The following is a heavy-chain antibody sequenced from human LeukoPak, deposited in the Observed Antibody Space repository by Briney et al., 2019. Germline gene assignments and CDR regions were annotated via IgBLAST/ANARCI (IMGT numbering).Heavy chain of an antibody. J-gene: IGHJ1*01. V-gene: IGHV3-30*18. CDR1: GFAFRRYG. CDR3: AKESGIRSYGAYFPH. D-gene: IGHD4-17*01. Sequence: TGGSLRLSCAASGFAFRRYGMHWVRQAPGKGLEGVALISHDGTNKNHADSVKGRFTISRDNSNNTLYLQMNSLRPEDTAVYYCAKESGIRSYGAYFPHWGQGTLVTVSS. CDR2: ISHDGTNK.